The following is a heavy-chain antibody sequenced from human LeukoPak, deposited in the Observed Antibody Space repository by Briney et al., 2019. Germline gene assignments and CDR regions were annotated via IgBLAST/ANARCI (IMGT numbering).Heavy chain of an antibody. D-gene: IGHD3-16*01. CDR1: GFTFSSYS. V-gene: IGHV3-48*04. CDR2: INGGSRTI. J-gene: IGHJ3*02. Sequence: PGGSLRLSCTASGFTFSSYSMNWVRQAPGKGLEWVSYINGGSRTIFYADSVKGRFTISRDNAKNSLYLQMNSLRAEDTAVYYCAREPVEGVNDAFDIWGQGTMVTVSS. CDR3: AREPVEGVNDAFDI.